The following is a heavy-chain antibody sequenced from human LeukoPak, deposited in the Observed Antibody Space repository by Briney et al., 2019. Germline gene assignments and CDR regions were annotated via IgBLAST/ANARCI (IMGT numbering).Heavy chain of an antibody. D-gene: IGHD3-16*01. V-gene: IGHV3-9*01. CDR3: AKDESTGGFAPGYFYGMGV. CDR2: ISWRGTNT. Sequence: GRSLRLSCVVCGFSFYDYGMHWVRHARGKGVEGVSGISWRGTNTVYGDSVKGRITISRDSANNSLYLQMDSLRVEDTALYYCAKDESTGGFAPGYFYGMGVWGQGTTVTVSS. J-gene: IGHJ6*02. CDR1: GFSFYDYG.